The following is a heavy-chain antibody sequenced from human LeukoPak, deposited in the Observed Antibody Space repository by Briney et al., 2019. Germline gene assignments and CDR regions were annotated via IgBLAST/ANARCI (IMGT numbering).Heavy chain of an antibody. Sequence: PGGSLRLSCAASGFTFSSYEMNWVRQAPGKGLEWVSYISSSGSTIYYADSVKGRFTISRDNAKNSLYLQMNSLRAEDTAVYYCARGLSGWYSYFDYWGQGTLVTVSS. D-gene: IGHD6-19*01. CDR2: ISSSGSTI. CDR1: GFTFSSYE. J-gene: IGHJ4*02. CDR3: ARGLSGWYSYFDY. V-gene: IGHV3-48*03.